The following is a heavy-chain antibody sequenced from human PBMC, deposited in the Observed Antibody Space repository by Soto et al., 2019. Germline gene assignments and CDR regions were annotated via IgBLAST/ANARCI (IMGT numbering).Heavy chain of an antibody. CDR2: IIPYYKTL. D-gene: IGHD6-13*01. CDR1: EGTFNSYA. V-gene: IGHV1-69*01. Sequence: QAQVVQSGAEVRKPGSSVKLSCKASEGTFNSYAIAWVRQAPGQGLEWRGGIIPYYKTLNYAQKFQDRVTITADDSTNTVYMELSSLRSDDTAVYFCASGASRWYPYFFDSWAQGTLVTVSS. J-gene: IGHJ4*02. CDR3: ASGASRWYPYFFDS.